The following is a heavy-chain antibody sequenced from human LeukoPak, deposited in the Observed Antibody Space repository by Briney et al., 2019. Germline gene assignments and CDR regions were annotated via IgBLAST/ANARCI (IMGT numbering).Heavy chain of an antibody. CDR3: ARSHYYDSSAYYFNYGLDV. CDR1: GFTFSSYW. J-gene: IGHJ6*02. Sequence: GSLRLSCAASGFTFSSYWMHWVRQPPGKGLVWVSRINGDGSSTRYADSVKGRFTVSRDNAKNTLYLQMNSLRAEDTAVYYCARSHYYDSSAYYFNYGLDVWGQGTTVTVSS. V-gene: IGHV3-74*01. CDR2: INGDGSST. D-gene: IGHD3-22*01.